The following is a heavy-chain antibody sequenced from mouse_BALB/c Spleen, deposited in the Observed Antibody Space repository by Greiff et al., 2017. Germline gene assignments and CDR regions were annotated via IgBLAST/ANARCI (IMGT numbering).Heavy chain of an antibody. J-gene: IGHJ2*01. Sequence: EVQLQESGTVLARPGASVKMSCKASGYSFTSYWMHWVKQRPGQGLEWIGAIYPGNSDTSYNQKFKGKAKLTAVTSASTAYMELSSLTNEDSAVYYCTPAYYGNYPYYFDYWGQGTTLTVSS. CDR3: TPAYYGNYPYYFDY. CDR2: IYPGNSDT. CDR1: GYSFTSYW. V-gene: IGHV1-5*01. D-gene: IGHD2-10*01.